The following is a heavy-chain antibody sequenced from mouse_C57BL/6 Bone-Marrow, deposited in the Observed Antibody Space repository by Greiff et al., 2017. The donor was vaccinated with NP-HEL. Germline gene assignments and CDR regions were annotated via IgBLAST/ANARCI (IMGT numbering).Heavy chain of an antibody. D-gene: IGHD2-4*01. CDR2: INPSSGYT. CDR3: ARSGGLRRSLAY. Sequence: VQLQQSGAELARPGASVKMSCKASGYTFTSYTMHWVKQRPGQGLVWIGYINPSSGYTKYNQKFKDKATLTADKSSSTAYMQLSSLTSEDSAVYYCARSGGLRRSLAYWGQGTLVTVSA. CDR1: GYTFTSYT. J-gene: IGHJ3*01. V-gene: IGHV1-4*01.